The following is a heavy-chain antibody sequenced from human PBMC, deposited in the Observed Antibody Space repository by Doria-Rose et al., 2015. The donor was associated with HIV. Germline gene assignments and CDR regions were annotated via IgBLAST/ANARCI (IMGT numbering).Heavy chain of an antibody. CDR1: GYTFSAFA. Sequence: ETSGYTFSAFAIHWVRQAPGQSLEWMGWLNVGNGDTRYSRKFQDRVSITSDTSANTGYMALSSLRSEDTAVYYCARIHSLSSSSLGHWGQGTLVTVSS. D-gene: IGHD6-13*01. J-gene: IGHJ4*02. CDR2: LNVGNGDT. CDR3: ARIHSLSSSSLGH. V-gene: IGHV1-3*01.